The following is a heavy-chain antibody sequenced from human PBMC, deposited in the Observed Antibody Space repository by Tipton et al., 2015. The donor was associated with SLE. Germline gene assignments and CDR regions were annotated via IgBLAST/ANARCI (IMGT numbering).Heavy chain of an antibody. Sequence: QSGAEVKKPGSSVKVSCKASGGTFRSYAISWVRQAPGQGLEWMGRIIPIFGAANYAQKFQGRVTFTADESMTTAYMELSSLTSEDSSVYYCAGDYGTWSERGWGQGTLVTVSS. V-gene: IGHV1-69*13. D-gene: IGHD1-1*01. CDR2: IIPIFGAA. J-gene: IGHJ4*02. CDR3: AGDYGTWSERG. CDR1: GGTFRSYA.